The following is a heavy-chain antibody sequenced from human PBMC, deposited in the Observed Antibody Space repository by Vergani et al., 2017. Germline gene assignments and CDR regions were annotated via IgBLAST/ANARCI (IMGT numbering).Heavy chain of an antibody. Sequence: EVQMVESGGGLVQPGGSLRLSCAAFGFTVSSNYMSWVRQAPGKGLEWVSVIYSGGSTYYADSVQGRFTISRDNSKNTLYLQMNSLRAEDTAVYYCARVRISPSGDWYFDLWGRGTLVTVSS. CDR3: ARVRISPSGDWYFDL. CDR2: IYSGGST. V-gene: IGHV3-66*02. J-gene: IGHJ2*01. CDR1: GFTVSSNY. D-gene: IGHD2-15*01.